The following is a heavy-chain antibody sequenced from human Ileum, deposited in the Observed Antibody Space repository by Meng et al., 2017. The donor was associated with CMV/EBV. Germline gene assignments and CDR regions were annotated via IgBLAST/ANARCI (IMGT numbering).Heavy chain of an antibody. CDR2: MSSDGSNQ. V-gene: IGHV3-30-3*01. Sequence: GGSLRLSCAASGFTFSSYAIHWVRQAPGKGLEWVALMSSDGSNQYYADSVKGRFTISRDNSKKTVYLQMNRLRPEDTSVYYCARDGQWLVDYYYGMDVWGQETAVTVSS. CDR3: ARDGQWLVDYYYGMDV. CDR1: GFTFSSYA. D-gene: IGHD6-19*01. J-gene: IGHJ6*02.